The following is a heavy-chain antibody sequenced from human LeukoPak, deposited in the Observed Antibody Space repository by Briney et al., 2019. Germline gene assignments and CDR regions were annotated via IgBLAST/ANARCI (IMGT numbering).Heavy chain of an antibody. CDR3: ATGGFANYDILTGYPPSQNWFDP. CDR1: VYTLTELS. Sequence: ASVKVSCKVSVYTLTELSMHWVRQAPGKGLEWMGGFDPEDGETIYAQKFQGRVTMTEDTSTDTAYMELSSLRSEDTAVYYCATGGFANYDILTGYPPSQNWFDPWGQGTLVTVSS. D-gene: IGHD3-9*01. V-gene: IGHV1-24*01. J-gene: IGHJ5*02. CDR2: FDPEDGET.